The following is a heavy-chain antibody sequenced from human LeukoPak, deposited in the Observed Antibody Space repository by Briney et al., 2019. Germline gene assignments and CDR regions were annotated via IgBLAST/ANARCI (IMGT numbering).Heavy chain of an antibody. J-gene: IGHJ4*02. Sequence: SGPTLVNPSQTLTLTCIFSGFSLSTSGMCVSWIRQPPGKALEWLARIDWDDDKYYSTSLKTRLTISKDTSKNQVVLTMTNMDPVDTATYYCARIYWATVTTVDWGQGTLVTVSS. CDR2: IDWDDDK. CDR3: ARIYWATVTTVD. D-gene: IGHD4-17*01. CDR1: GFSLSTSGMC. V-gene: IGHV2-70*11.